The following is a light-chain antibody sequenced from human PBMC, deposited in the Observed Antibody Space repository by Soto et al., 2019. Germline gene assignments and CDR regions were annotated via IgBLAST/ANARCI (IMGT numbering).Light chain of an antibody. CDR3: QQYGSSPWT. CDR1: QTVNSRY. V-gene: IGKV3-20*01. Sequence: DIVLTQSPGILSLSPGERATLSCRASQTVNSRYLAWYQQKPGQGPRLLIYGASTRATGIPDRFSGSGSGTDFTLTISRLEPEDFAVYYCQQYGSSPWTFGQGTKVDIK. J-gene: IGKJ1*01. CDR2: GAS.